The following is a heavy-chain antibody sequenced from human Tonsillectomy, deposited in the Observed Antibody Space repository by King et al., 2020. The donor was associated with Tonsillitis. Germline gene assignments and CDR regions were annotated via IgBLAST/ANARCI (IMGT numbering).Heavy chain of an antibody. CDR3: ARGSPHRPPGSFDY. Sequence: QVQLVESGAEVKKPGASVTVSCKASGYTFTSYDINWVRQATGQGLEWMGWMNPNSGNTGYAQKFQGRVTMTRNTSISTAYMELSSLRSEDTAMYYCARGSPHRPPGSFDYWGQGTLVTVSS. J-gene: IGHJ4*02. CDR2: MNPNSGNT. CDR1: GYTFTSYD. V-gene: IGHV1-8*01. D-gene: IGHD6-6*01.